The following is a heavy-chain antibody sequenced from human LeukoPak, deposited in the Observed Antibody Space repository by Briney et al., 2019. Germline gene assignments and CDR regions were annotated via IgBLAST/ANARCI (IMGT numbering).Heavy chain of an antibody. D-gene: IGHD6-19*01. Sequence: GGPLRLSCAASGFTFSSYAMSWVRQAPGKGLEWVSAISGSGGSTYYADSVKGRFTISRDNSKNTLYLQMNSLRAEDTAVYYCAKRTAVAGTRAFDYWGQGTLVTVSS. V-gene: IGHV3-23*01. J-gene: IGHJ4*02. CDR3: AKRTAVAGTRAFDY. CDR1: GFTFSSYA. CDR2: ISGSGGST.